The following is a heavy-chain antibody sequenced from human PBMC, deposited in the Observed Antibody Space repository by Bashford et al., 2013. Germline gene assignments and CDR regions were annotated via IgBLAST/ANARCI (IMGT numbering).Heavy chain of an antibody. D-gene: IGHD6-6*01. J-gene: IGHJ6*02. V-gene: IGHV5-10-1*01. CDR1: GYSFTNYW. Sequence: GESLKISCKGSGYSFTNYWISWVRQMPGKGLEWMGRIDPSDSYSHYSPSFQGHVTISADKSMSTAYLQWSSLKASDTALYYCARVLEYSSYYYFYGMDVWGQGTTVTVSS. CDR3: ARVLEYSSYYYFYGMDV. CDR2: IDPSDSYS.